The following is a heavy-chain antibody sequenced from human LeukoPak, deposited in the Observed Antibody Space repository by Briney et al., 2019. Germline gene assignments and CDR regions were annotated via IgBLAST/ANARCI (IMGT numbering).Heavy chain of an antibody. V-gene: IGHV1-8*03. J-gene: IGHJ5*02. CDR2: MNPNSGNT. D-gene: IGHD3-3*01. CDR3: ARVGEPYYDFWSGYYSGYWFDP. CDR1: GYTFTSYD. Sequence: ASVKVSCKASGYTFTSYDINWVRQATGQGFEWMGWMNPNSGNTGYAQKFQGRVTITRNTSISTAYMELSSLRSEDTAVYYCARVGEPYYDFWSGYYSGYWFDPWGQGTLVTVSS.